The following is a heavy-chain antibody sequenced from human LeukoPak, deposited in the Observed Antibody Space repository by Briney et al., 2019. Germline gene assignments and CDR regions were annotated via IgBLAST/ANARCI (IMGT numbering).Heavy chain of an antibody. D-gene: IGHD5-12*01. CDR1: GGSASSRSHH. CDR3: TGLSAYGGYESVVIAAI. J-gene: IGHJ4*02. Sequence: NPSETLSLTCTVSGGSASSRSHHWGWVRQPPGKGLEWIGSISYSGNTNYNPALRSRVTISVDMSRNDFYLQLSSVTAAETAVYYCTGLSAYGGYESVVIAAIWGQGTLVTVSS. V-gene: IGHV4-39*02. CDR2: ISYSGNT.